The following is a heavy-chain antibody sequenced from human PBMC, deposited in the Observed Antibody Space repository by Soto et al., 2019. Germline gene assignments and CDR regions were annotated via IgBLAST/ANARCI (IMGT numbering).Heavy chain of an antibody. D-gene: IGHD6-13*01. Sequence: EVQLVESGGGLVQPGRSLRLSCAASGFTFDDYAMHWVRQAPGKGLEWVSGISWNSGTIVYADSVKGRFTISRDNAKNSRYLHMISLQGEDTALYYCAKDMRGGSSSSRYYYGLDVWGQGTTVTVSS. CDR2: ISWNSGTI. V-gene: IGHV3-9*01. J-gene: IGHJ6*02. CDR3: AKDMRGGSSSSRYYYGLDV. CDR1: GFTFDDYA.